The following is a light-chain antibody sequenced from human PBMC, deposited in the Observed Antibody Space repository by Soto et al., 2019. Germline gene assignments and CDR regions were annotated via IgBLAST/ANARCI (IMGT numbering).Light chain of an antibody. CDR3: QKDDSAPFT. V-gene: IGKV1-27*01. Sequence: DIQMTQSPSSLSASVGDRVTITCRASQGIRDYLAWYQQKPGKAPNLQIYGASSLQSGVPSRFSGSGSGTDFTLTISSLQPEDGATYYCQKDDSAPFTFGPGTRVDI. J-gene: IGKJ3*01. CDR1: QGIRDY. CDR2: GAS.